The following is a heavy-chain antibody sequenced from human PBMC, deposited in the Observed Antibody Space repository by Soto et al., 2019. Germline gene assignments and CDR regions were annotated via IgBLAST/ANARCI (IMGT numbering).Heavy chain of an antibody. J-gene: IGHJ4*02. CDR3: ARGQYYYDSSGYNEFDY. CDR1: GGSISSYY. V-gene: IGHV4-59*01. Sequence: PSETLSLTCTVSGGSISSYYWSWIRQPPGKGLEWIGYIYYSGSTNYNPSLKSRVTISVDTSKNQFSLKLSSVTAADTAVYYCARGQYYYDSSGYNEFDYWGQGTLVTVSS. D-gene: IGHD3-22*01. CDR2: IYYSGST.